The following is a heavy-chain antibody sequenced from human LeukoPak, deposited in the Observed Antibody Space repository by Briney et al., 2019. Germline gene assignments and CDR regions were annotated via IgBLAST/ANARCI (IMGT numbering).Heavy chain of an antibody. D-gene: IGHD3-10*01. Sequence: PGGSLRLSCAASGFTFSTYAMSWVRQAPGKGLEWVSSVSGGGGNTHYADSVKGRFTISRDNSKNTLSLQVNSLRPEDTAVYYCAKFGGHDYFDSWGQGTLVTVSS. CDR2: VSGGGGNT. J-gene: IGHJ4*02. CDR3: AKFGGHDYFDS. CDR1: GFTFSTYA. V-gene: IGHV3-23*01.